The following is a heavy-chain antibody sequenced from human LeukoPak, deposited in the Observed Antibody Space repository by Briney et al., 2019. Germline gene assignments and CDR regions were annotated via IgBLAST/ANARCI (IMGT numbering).Heavy chain of an antibody. CDR2: IYYSGST. Sequence: SGALSLTCTVAGGSIISYYWSWRRQPAGKGREGRGYIYYSGSTTYTPSLKSRVTISVHTSKTQFSLKLSSVTAADTAVYYCARDWGVSARPGYMDVWGKGTPVTVSS. CDR1: GGSIISYY. J-gene: IGHJ6*03. CDR3: ARDWGVSARPGYMDV. V-gene: IGHV4-59*01. D-gene: IGHD6-6*01.